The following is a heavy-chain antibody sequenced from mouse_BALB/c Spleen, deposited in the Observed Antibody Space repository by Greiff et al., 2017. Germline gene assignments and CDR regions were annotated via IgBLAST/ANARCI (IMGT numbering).Heavy chain of an antibody. D-gene: IGHD1-1*01. CDR3: AREGHYDYFDY. CDR2: ISSGGST. V-gene: IGHV5-6-5*01. J-gene: IGHJ2*01. Sequence: DVQLVESGGGLVKPGGSLKLSCAASGFTFSSYAMSWVRQTPEKRLEWVASISSGGSTYYPDSVKGRFTISRDNARNILYLQMSSLRSEDTAMYYCAREGHYDYFDYWGQGTTLTVSS. CDR1: GFTFSSYA.